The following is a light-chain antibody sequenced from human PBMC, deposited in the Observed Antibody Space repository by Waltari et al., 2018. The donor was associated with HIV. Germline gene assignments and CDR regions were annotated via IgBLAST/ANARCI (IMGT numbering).Light chain of an antibody. V-gene: IGLV2-14*01. CDR1: SSDIGGYDY. CDR3: SAYTSISTIAV. CDR2: GVS. J-gene: IGLJ2*01. Sequence: QSALTQPASVSGSPGQSITISCTGTSSDIGGYDYVSWYQQHPGKAPKLMIYGVSSRPSGVSNRFSGSRSGNTASLTISGLQAEDEADYYCSAYTSISTIAVFGGGTKLTVL.